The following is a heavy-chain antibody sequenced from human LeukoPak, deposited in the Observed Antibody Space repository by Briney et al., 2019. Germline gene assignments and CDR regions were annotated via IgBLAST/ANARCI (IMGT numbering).Heavy chain of an antibody. CDR1: GGSINNGGYY. D-gene: IGHD5-24*01. Sequence: SQTLSLTCTVSGGSINNGGYYWSWIRQHPGKGLEWIGYIYYSGSSYYNPSLRSRVTISVDTSKNHFSLKLSSVTAADTAVYYCARNRDGYNSFDYWGQGTLVTVSS. CDR2: IYYSGSS. V-gene: IGHV4-31*03. CDR3: ARNRDGYNSFDY. J-gene: IGHJ4*02.